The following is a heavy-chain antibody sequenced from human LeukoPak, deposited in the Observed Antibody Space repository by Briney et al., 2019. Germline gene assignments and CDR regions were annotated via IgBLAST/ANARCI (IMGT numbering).Heavy chain of an antibody. V-gene: IGHV1-8*01. CDR3: ARDRSVLRYFDWPPPDYYGMDV. CDR1: GYTFTSYD. D-gene: IGHD3-9*01. Sequence: EASVKVSCKASGYTFTSYDINWVRQATGQGLEWMGWMNPNSGNTGYAQKCQGRVTMTRNTSISTAYMELSGLRSEDTAVYYCARDRSVLRYFDWPPPDYYGMDVWGQGTTVTVSS. CDR2: MNPNSGNT. J-gene: IGHJ6*02.